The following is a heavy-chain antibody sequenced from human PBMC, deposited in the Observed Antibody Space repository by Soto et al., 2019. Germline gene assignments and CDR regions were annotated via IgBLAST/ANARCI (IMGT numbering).Heavy chain of an antibody. J-gene: IGHJ5*02. CDR3: ARCQRLNWFDP. CDR2: IYHSGST. CDR1: GGSISSGGYS. D-gene: IGHD6-25*01. Sequence: QLQLQESGSGLVKPSQTLSLTCAVSGGSISSGGYSWSWIRQPPGKVLEWIGYIYHSGSTYYNPSLKSRVTISVDRSKNHFALKLSSVTAADTAVYYCARCQRLNWFDPWGQGTLVTVSS. V-gene: IGHV4-30-2*01.